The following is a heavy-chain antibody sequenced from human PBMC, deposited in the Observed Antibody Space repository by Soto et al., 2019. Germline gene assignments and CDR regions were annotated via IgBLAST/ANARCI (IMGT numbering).Heavy chain of an antibody. J-gene: IGHJ4*02. CDR1: AFTFSNYG. V-gene: IGHV3-33*01. CDR3: AGDVGRGLDY. CDR2: IWYDGSYK. D-gene: IGHD1-26*01. Sequence: QVQLVESGGGVVQPGRSLRLSCAASAFTFSNYGMHWVRQAPGKGLEWVAVIWYDGSYKYYADSVRGQFTISRDNSKNTLYLQMNSLRAEDTAVYYCAGDVGRGLDYWGQGTLVTVSS.